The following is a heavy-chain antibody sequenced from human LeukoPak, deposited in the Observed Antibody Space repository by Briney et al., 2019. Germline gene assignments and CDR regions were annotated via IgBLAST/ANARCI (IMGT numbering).Heavy chain of an antibody. CDR3: ARELSPVVKYYFEY. CDR1: GFTFSDYY. CDR2: IGSSSSYT. D-gene: IGHD3-22*01. Sequence: KAGGSLRLSCAASGFTFSDYYMSWIRQAPGKGLEWVSYIGSSSSYTNYADSVKGRFTISRDNAKNSLYLQMNSLRAEDTALYYCARELSPVVKYYFEYWGQGTLVTVSP. V-gene: IGHV3-11*06. J-gene: IGHJ4*02.